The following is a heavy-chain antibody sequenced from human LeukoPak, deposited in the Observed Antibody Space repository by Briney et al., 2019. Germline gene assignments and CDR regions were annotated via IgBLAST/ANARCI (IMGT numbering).Heavy chain of an antibody. V-gene: IGHV3-7*03. D-gene: IGHD3-3*01. Sequence: PGGSLRLSCIVSGFTLSSRWMMWVLQAPGEGLEWMTNINRDGSEKNYVDSVKGRFTITRDNAENSLYLQMNSLKVEDTAIYYCATYDSWSGYNIAYWGQGTLVTVSS. CDR1: GFTLSSRW. CDR3: ATYDSWSGYNIAY. J-gene: IGHJ4*02. CDR2: INRDGSEK.